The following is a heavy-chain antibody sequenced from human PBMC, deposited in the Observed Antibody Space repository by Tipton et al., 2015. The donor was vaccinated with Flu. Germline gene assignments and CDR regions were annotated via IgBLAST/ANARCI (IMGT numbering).Heavy chain of an antibody. CDR2: ISSSGSTI. Sequence: QLVQSGGGVVQPGRSLRPSCAASGFIFSTYGMHWVRQAPGKGLEWLSYISSSGSTISYADSVRGRFTISRDNAKNSLYLQLNSLRAEDTALYYCATLTGDDYWGQGDLVTVSS. V-gene: IGHV3-48*04. CDR3: ATLTGDDY. J-gene: IGHJ4*02. CDR1: GFIFSTYG. D-gene: IGHD7-27*01.